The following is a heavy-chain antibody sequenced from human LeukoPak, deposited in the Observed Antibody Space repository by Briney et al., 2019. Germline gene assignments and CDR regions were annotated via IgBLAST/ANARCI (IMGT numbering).Heavy chain of an antibody. CDR2: IGDSGSIM. CDR1: GFTFSDYY. CDR3: ARRGVLGGYFFP. V-gene: IGHV3-11*01. Sequence: PGESLTLSCAASGFTFSDYYMSWIRQAPGKGPEWLTYIGDSGSIMSYADSVRGRFTISRDNAKNSLSLQMTSLRAEDTAVYYCARRGVLGGYFFPWGQGTLVTVSS. J-gene: IGHJ5*02. D-gene: IGHD3-22*01.